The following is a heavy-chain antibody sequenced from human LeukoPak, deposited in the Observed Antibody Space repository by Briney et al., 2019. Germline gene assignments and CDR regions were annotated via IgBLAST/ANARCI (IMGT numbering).Heavy chain of an antibody. D-gene: IGHD2-15*01. V-gene: IGHV3-23*01. Sequence: GGSLRLSCTASGFPLSSYAMSWVRQAPGKGLEWVSVISGTGGSTYYADSVKGRFTISRDNSKNTLYLHMNSLRAEDTAVYYCAKGGRSGGTSYSASDYWGQGTRVTVSS. CDR3: AKGGRSGGTSYSASDY. J-gene: IGHJ4*02. CDR2: ISGTGGST. CDR1: GFPLSSYA.